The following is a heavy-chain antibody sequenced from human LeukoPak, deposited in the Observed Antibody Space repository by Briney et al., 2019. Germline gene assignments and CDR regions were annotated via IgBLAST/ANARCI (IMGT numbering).Heavy chain of an antibody. V-gene: IGHV4-34*01. J-gene: IGHJ4*02. Sequence: SETLSLTCAAYGGSFSGYYWSWIRQPPGKGLEWIGKINHSGSTNYNPSPKSRVTISVDTSKNQFSVKLSSVTAADTAVYYCARGGDGYKDEWGQGTLVTVSS. CDR3: ARGGDGYKDE. CDR2: INHSGST. CDR1: GGSFSGYY. D-gene: IGHD5-24*01.